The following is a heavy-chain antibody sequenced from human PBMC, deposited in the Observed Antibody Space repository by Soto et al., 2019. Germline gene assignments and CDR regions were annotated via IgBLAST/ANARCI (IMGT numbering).Heavy chain of an antibody. D-gene: IGHD2-2*01. Sequence: PGGSLRLSCAASGFTFNNAWMNWVRQVPGKGLEWVGRIKSKTDGGTTDYAAPVKGRFTISRDDSRNTLYLQMNSLKTEDTAVYSCTTAIVVPRFDPWGQGTLVTVSS. V-gene: IGHV3-15*01. CDR3: TTAIVVPRFDP. J-gene: IGHJ5*02. CDR1: GFTFNNAW. CDR2: IKSKTDGGTT.